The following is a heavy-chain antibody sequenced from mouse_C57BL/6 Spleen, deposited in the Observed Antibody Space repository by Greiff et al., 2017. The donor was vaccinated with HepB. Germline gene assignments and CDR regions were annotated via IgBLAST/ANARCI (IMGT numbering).Heavy chain of an antibody. V-gene: IGHV1-42*01. D-gene: IGHD1-1*01. J-gene: IGHJ2*01. Sequence: EVQLQQSGPELVKPGASVKISCKASGYSFTGYYMNWVKQSPEKSLEWIGEINPSTGGTTYNQKFKAKATLTVDKSSSTAYMQLKSLTSEDSAVYYCARIISPVGYFDYWGQGTTLTVSS. CDR2: INPSTGGT. CDR1: GYSFTGYY. CDR3: ARIISPVGYFDY.